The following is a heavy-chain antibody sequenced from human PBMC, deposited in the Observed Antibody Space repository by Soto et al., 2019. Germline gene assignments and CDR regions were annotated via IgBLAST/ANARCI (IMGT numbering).Heavy chain of an antibody. CDR3: ARDAEEWLFRGRYYYYYTDV. CDR2: ISSSSSYI. V-gene: IGHV3-21*01. Sequence: PGGSLRLSCAASGFTFSSYSMNWVRQAPGKGLEWVSSISSSSSYIYYADSVKGRFTISRDNAKNSLYLQMNSLRAEDTAVYYCARDAEEWLFRGRYYYYYTDVWGKGTTVTVSS. CDR1: GFTFSSYS. J-gene: IGHJ6*03. D-gene: IGHD3-3*01.